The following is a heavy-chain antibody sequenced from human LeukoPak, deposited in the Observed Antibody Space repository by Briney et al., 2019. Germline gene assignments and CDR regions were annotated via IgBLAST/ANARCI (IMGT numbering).Heavy chain of an antibody. J-gene: IGHJ4*02. CDR2: ISPSGRSA. Sequence: PRGSLRLSCAGSGLSFGDYGMNWVRQAPGKGLEWLTFISPSGRSASYADSVKGRFTIARDNAKKSLYLQMDSLRGEDTAIYYCTRDAGSDFWGQGSLVTVSS. CDR3: TRDAGSDF. CDR1: GLSFGDYG. V-gene: IGHV3-48*03. D-gene: IGHD3-10*01.